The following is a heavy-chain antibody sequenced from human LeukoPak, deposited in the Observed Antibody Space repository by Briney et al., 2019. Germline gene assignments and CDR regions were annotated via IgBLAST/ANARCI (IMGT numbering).Heavy chain of an antibody. CDR1: DVSFDDYY. CDR3: TRMTTGHDY. J-gene: IGHJ4*02. V-gene: IGHV4-34*01. CDR2: INHSGYT. D-gene: IGHD4-17*01. Sequence: SETLSLTCAVSDVSFDDYYWSWVRQTPGKGLEWIGGINHSGYTNDSPSLKSRVTLSIDTSRKQFSLNLRSVTVADAGIYYCTRMTTGHDYWGQGTLVTVSS.